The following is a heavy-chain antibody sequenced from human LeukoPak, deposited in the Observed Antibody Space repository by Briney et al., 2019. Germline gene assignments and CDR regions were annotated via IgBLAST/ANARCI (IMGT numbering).Heavy chain of an antibody. D-gene: IGHD1-26*01. CDR3: ARGNEWAFDY. CDR2: IWSDGSTK. J-gene: IGHJ4*02. CDR1: GFTFSSYG. V-gene: IGHV3-33*01. Sequence: PGGSLRLSCVASGFTFSSYGMHWVRQAPGKGLEWVAIIWSDGSTKYYVGSVRGRFTISRDSSKSTLYLQMNSLRAEDTAVYACARGNEWAFDYWAQGTLVTVSS.